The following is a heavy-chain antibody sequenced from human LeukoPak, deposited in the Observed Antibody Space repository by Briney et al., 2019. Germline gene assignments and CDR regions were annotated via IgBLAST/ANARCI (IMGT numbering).Heavy chain of an antibody. CDR2: IYYTGST. V-gene: IGHV4-59*08. CDR1: AGSISRLY. CDR3: ARHMAYSSSSPFYY. Sequence: SETLSLTCSVFAGSISRLYWSWIRQPPGKGLEWIGYIYYTGSTNYNPSLKSRVTMFVDMSKNQFSLRLSSVTAADTAVYYCARHMAYSSSSPFYYWVQGTLVTVSS. J-gene: IGHJ4*02. D-gene: IGHD6-6*01.